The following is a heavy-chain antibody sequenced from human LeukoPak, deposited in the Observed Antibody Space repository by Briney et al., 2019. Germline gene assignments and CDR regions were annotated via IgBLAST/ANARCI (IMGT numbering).Heavy chain of an antibody. CDR3: AILNYCSSTSCYPAGSDY. CDR2: ISGSGDST. J-gene: IGHJ4*02. CDR1: GFTFSSYA. D-gene: IGHD2-2*01. V-gene: IGHV3-23*01. Sequence: GGSLRLSCAASGFTFSSYAMNWVRQAPGKGLEWVSGISGSGDSTYYTDSVKGRFTISRDNSKNTLYLQMNSLRAEDTAVYYCAILNYCSSTSCYPAGSDYWGQGTLVTVSS.